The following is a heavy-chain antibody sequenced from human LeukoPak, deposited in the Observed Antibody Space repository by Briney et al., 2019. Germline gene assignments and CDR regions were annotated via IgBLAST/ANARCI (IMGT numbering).Heavy chain of an antibody. Sequence: PSETLSLTCTVSGGSISSGDYYWSWIRQPPGKGLEWIGYIYYSGSTYYNPSLKSRVTISVDTSKNQFSLKLSSVTAADTAVYCCARDNPSRSGELDYFDYWGQGTLVTVSS. CDR3: ARDNPSRSGELDYFDY. CDR2: IYYSGST. J-gene: IGHJ4*02. V-gene: IGHV4-30-4*01. D-gene: IGHD3-10*01. CDR1: GGSISSGDYY.